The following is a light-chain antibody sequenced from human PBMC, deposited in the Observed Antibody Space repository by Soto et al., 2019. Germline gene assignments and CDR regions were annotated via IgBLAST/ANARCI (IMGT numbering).Light chain of an antibody. Sequence: EIVLTQSPGTLSLSPGERATLSCRASQSVSSSYLAWYQQKPGQAPRLLIYGASSRATGIPDRFSGSGSGTDFTLTISRLEPEDFAVDYCQQYGSSLFTFGTGTKVDIK. V-gene: IGKV3-20*01. J-gene: IGKJ3*01. CDR3: QQYGSSLFT. CDR1: QSVSSSY. CDR2: GAS.